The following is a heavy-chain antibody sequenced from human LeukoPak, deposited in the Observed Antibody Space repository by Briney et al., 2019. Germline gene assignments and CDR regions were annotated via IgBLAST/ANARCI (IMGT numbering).Heavy chain of an antibody. Sequence: GGSLRLSCAASEFTVSGNYMSWVRRAPGKGLEWVSVIYSGGNTYYADSVKGRFAISRDTSKNTLYLQMNSLRAEDTAVYYCTIAGYYWGQGTLVTVSS. J-gene: IGHJ4*02. V-gene: IGHV3-66*01. CDR1: EFTVSGNY. CDR3: TIAGYY. CDR2: IYSGGNT. D-gene: IGHD3-10*01.